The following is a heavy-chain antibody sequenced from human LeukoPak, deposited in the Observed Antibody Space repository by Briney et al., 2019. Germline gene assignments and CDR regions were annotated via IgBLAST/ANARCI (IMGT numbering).Heavy chain of an antibody. CDR3: ARGRGLFRYSSSWYPDWFDP. J-gene: IGHJ5*02. D-gene: IGHD6-13*01. CDR2: IYYTGST. CDR1: GGSISSSSYY. V-gene: IGHV4-39*07. Sequence: SETLSLTCTVSGGSISSSSYYWGWIRQPPGKGLEWIGTIYYTGSTNYNPSLKSRVTISVDTSKNQFSLKLSSVTAADTAVYYCARGRGLFRYSSSWYPDWFDPWGQGTLVTVSS.